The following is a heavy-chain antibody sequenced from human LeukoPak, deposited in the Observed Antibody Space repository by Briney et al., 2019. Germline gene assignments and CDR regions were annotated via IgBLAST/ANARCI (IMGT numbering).Heavy chain of an antibody. Sequence: GGSLRLSCSASGFTFSSYAMHWVRQAPGKGLEYVSLISSNGGSTYYADSVKGRFTISRDNSKNTLYLAMSSLRVEDTAVYYCVKGLPGYGGHLDYWGQGTLVTVSS. CDR1: GFTFSSYA. CDR2: ISSNGGST. D-gene: IGHD6-13*01. CDR3: VKGLPGYGGHLDY. J-gene: IGHJ4*02. V-gene: IGHV3-64D*06.